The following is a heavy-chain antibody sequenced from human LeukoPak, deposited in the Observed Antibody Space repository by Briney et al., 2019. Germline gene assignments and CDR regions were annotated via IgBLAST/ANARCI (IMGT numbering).Heavy chain of an antibody. CDR3: ARVYYSSSYDYWYFDL. V-gene: IGHV4-39*07. J-gene: IGHJ2*01. D-gene: IGHD6-13*01. CDR1: GGSISSSSYY. Sequence: SETLSLTCTVSGGSISSSSYYWGWIRQPPGKGLEWIGSIYYSGSTYYNPSLKSRVTISVDTSKNQFSLKLSSVTAADTAVYYCARVYYSSSYDYWYFDLWGRGTLVTVSS. CDR2: IYYSGST.